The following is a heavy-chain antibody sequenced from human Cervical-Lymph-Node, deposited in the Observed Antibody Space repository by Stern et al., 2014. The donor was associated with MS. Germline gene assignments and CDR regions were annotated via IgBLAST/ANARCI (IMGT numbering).Heavy chain of an antibody. Sequence: EMQLVESGGDLVQPGGSLRLSCAASGFTFSSNAMTWVRQAPGKGLEWVTSISGSGVKTYYADSVKGRFTISRDNSKSALFLQMNSLRVDDTAVYYCTLGNLWGRGTLVTVSS. CDR3: TLGNL. V-gene: IGHV3-23*04. J-gene: IGHJ2*01. CDR1: GFTFSSNA. CDR2: ISGSGVKT. D-gene: IGHD7-27*01.